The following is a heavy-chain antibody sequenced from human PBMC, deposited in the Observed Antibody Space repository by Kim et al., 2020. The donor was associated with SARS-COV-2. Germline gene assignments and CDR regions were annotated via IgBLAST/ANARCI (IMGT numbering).Heavy chain of an antibody. CDR2: IRSKAYGGTT. CDR1: GFTFGDYA. D-gene: IGHD4-17*01. V-gene: IGHV3-49*03. Sequence: GGSLRLSCTASGFTFGDYAMSWFRQAPGKGLEWVGFIRSKAYGGTTEYAASVKGRFTISRDDSKSIAYLQMNSLKTEDTAVYYCTRVKYGDYYYYGMDVWGQGTTVTVSS. J-gene: IGHJ6*02. CDR3: TRVKYGDYYYYGMDV.